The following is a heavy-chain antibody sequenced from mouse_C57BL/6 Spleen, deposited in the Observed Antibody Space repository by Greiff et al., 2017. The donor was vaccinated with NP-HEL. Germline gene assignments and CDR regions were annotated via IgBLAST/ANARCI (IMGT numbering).Heavy chain of an antibody. CDR2: LYPNSGST. CDR1: GYTFSSYW. J-gene: IGHJ2*01. CDR3: EEDASFATVVANDY. D-gene: IGHD1-1*01. Sequence: VQLQQSGAELVKPGASVKLSCKASGYTFSSYWMHWVKQRPGHGLEWIGMLYPNSGSTNYNEKFKNKATLTVDKSSNTAYMQLTNLTSDASAVYYCEEDASFATVVANDYWGQGTTLTVSS. V-gene: IGHV1-64*01.